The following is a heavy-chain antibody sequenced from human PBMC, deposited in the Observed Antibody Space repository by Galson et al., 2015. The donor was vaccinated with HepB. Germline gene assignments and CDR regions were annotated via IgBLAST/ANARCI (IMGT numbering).Heavy chain of an antibody. CDR2: ISYDGSNK. J-gene: IGHJ5*02. Sequence: SLRLSCAASGFTFSSYGMHWVRQAPGKGLEWVAVISYDGSNKYYADSVRGRFTISRDNSKNTLYLQMNSLRAEDTAVYYCAKVRFPHLWFGENWFDPWGQGTLVTVSS. CDR1: GFTFSSYG. CDR3: AKVRFPHLWFGENWFDP. D-gene: IGHD3-10*01. V-gene: IGHV3-30*18.